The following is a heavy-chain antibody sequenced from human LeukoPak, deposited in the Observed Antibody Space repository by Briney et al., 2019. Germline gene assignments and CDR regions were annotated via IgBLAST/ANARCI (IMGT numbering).Heavy chain of an antibody. CDR2: INWNGGST. V-gene: IGHV3-20*04. J-gene: IGHJ4*02. D-gene: IGHD2-15*01. Sequence: PGGSLRLSCATSAFTFDDYGMSWVRQAPGKGLEWVSGINWNGGSTGYADSVKGGFSISRDNAKNALYLQMNSLRAEDTALYYCASGVVGANYFDYWGQGTLVTVSS. CDR3: ASGVVGANYFDY. CDR1: AFTFDDYG.